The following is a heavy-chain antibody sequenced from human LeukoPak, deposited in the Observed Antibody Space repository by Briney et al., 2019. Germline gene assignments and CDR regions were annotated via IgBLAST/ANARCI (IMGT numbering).Heavy chain of an antibody. D-gene: IGHD6-19*01. V-gene: IGHV3-13*04. CDR2: ISTAGDT. CDR1: GFTFSNYD. CDR3: VRAPPATGWLVDH. J-gene: IGHJ4*02. Sequence: GGSLRLSCASSGFTFSNYDMLWVRQAAGKGLEWVSTISTAGDTYYPGSEKGRFTISRDNAKNSLYLQMRGLRVDDTAVYYCVRAPPATGWLVDHWGQGTLVTVSS.